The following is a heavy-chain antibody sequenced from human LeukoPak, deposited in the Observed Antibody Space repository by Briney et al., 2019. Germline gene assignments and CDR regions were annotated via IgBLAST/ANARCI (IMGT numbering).Heavy chain of an antibody. CDR3: ASGYLRETNNDY. D-gene: IGHD4-17*01. CDR1: GYSFTSYW. Sequence: GESLKISCKGSGYSFTSYWISWVRQAPGQGLEWMGWISAYNGNTNYAQKLQGRVTMTTDTSTSTAYMELRSLRSDDTAVYYCASGYLRETNNDYWGQGTLVTVSS. CDR2: ISAYNGNT. J-gene: IGHJ4*02. V-gene: IGHV1-18*04.